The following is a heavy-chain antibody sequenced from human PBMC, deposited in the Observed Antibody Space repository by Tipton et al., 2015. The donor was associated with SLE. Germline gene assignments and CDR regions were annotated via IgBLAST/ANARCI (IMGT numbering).Heavy chain of an antibody. CDR1: GGSISTNY. D-gene: IGHD4-17*01. CDR2: ISDGGGT. CDR3: ARCHDYGNWFDP. V-gene: IGHV4-59*01. J-gene: IGHJ5*02. Sequence: TLSLTCSVSGGSISTNYWIWIRQPPGKGLEWIGYISDGGGTNYNPSLKSRLTISVDTSKSQFSLKMTSVTAADTAVYYCARCHDYGNWFDPWGQGILVAVSS.